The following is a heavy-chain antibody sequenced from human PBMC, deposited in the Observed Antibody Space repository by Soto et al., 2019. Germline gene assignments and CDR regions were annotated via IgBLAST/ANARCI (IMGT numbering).Heavy chain of an antibody. CDR2: ISTYSGDT. J-gene: IGHJ4*02. D-gene: IGHD3-9*01. CDR1: GYTFFTYD. V-gene: IGHV1-18*01. Sequence: ASVKVSCKASGYTFFTYDISWVRQAPGQGLEWMGWISTYSGDTKYAQKFQGKVTMTTDTSTTTAYLELRSLRSDDTAVYYCAKAFLLFDWWSFDYWGQGTLVTV. CDR3: AKAFLLFDWWSFDY.